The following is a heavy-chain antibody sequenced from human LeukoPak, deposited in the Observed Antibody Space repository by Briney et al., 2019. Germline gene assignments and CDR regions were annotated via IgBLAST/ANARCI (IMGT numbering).Heavy chain of an antibody. D-gene: IGHD2-2*01. CDR3: ARENRVVPAAIQYYYYYGMDV. Sequence: GGSLRLSCAASGFTVSSNYMSWVRQAPGKGLEWVSVIYSGGSTYYADSVKGRFTISRDNSKNTLYLQMNSLRAEDTAVYYCARENRVVPAAIQYYYYYGMDVWGQGTTVTVSS. CDR2: IYSGGST. CDR1: GFTVSSNY. V-gene: IGHV3-53*01. J-gene: IGHJ6*02.